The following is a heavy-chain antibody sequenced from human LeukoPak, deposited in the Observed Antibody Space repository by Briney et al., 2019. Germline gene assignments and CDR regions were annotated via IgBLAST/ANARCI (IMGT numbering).Heavy chain of an antibody. D-gene: IGHD6-13*01. Sequence: ASVKVSCKDSGYTFTSHDINWVRQATGQGPEWIGWMNPNSGNTGYAQKFQGRVTMTRNNSISTGYMELRSLRSEDTAVYYCARGRRERGYWFDPWGQGTLVTVSS. CDR3: ARGRRERGYWFDP. J-gene: IGHJ5*02. CDR1: GYTFTSHD. CDR2: MNPNSGNT. V-gene: IGHV1-8*01.